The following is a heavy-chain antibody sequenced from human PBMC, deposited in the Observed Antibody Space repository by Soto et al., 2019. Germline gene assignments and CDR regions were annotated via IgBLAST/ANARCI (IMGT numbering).Heavy chain of an antibody. CDR1: GGSISSYY. D-gene: IGHD2-15*01. CDR3: ERISRINCSGGSCYFPPPDS. Sequence: SETLSLTCTVSGGSISSYYWSWIRQPPGKGQEWIGYTYYSGSTNYNPSLKSRVTISVDTSKNQSSLKLSSVTAADTAVYYFERISRINCSGGSCYFPPPDSWGQGTLVTVSS. J-gene: IGHJ5*01. CDR2: TYYSGST. V-gene: IGHV4-59*01.